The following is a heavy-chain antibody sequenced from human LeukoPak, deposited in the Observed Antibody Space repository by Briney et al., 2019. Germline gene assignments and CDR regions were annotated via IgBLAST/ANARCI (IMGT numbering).Heavy chain of an antibody. CDR3: ARDNVLGYCSGGSCYWFDP. V-gene: IGHV4-61*02. CDR1: GGSISSGSYY. CDR2: IYTSGST. Sequence: KASETLSLTCTVSGGSISSGSYYWSWIRQPAGKGLEWIGRIYTSGSTNYNPSLKSRVTISVDTSKNQFSLKLSSVTAADTAVYYCARDNVLGYCSGGSCYWFDPWGQGTLVTVSS. D-gene: IGHD2-15*01. J-gene: IGHJ5*02.